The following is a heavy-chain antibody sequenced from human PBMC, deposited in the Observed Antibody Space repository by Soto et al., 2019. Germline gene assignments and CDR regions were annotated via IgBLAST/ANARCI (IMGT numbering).Heavy chain of an antibody. CDR2: ISYDGSNK. V-gene: IGHV3-30*18. D-gene: IGHD3-10*01. CDR3: AKEVGREAFDI. CDR1: GFTFSSYG. Sequence: GGSLRLSCAASGFTFSSYGMHWVRQAPGKGLEWVAVISYDGSNKYYADSVKGRFTISRDNSKNTLYLQMNSLRAEDTAVYYCAKEVGREAFDIWGQGTMVTVSS. J-gene: IGHJ3*02.